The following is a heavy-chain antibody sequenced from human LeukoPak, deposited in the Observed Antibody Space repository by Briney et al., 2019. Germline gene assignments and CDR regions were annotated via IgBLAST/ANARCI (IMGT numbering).Heavy chain of an antibody. D-gene: IGHD5-18*01. CDR2: MRDTVNT. V-gene: IGHV4-59*11. Sequence: SETLSLTCTVSDVSISSHYWSWLRQPQGKGLEWIAYMRDTVNTKDNPSFKSRLTLSADTSKNQFSLRLSSVTAADTAVYYCATIKRGNIYGYFDFWGQGILVTVSS. CDR3: ATIKRGNIYGYFDF. J-gene: IGHJ4*02. CDR1: DVSISSHY.